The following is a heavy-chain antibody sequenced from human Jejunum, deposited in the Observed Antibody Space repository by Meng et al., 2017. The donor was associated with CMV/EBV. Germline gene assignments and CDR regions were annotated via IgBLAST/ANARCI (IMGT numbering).Heavy chain of an antibody. CDR3: ARDRVRGVIIALYGMDV. J-gene: IGHJ6*02. D-gene: IGHD3-10*01. Sequence: TVDDYGMGWVRQAPGKGLEGVSGINWNGGSTGYADSVKGRFTISRDSAKNSLYLQMNSLRAEDTALYYCARDRVRGVIIALYGMDVWGQGTTVTVSS. V-gene: IGHV3-20*03. CDR2: INWNGGST. CDR1: TVDDYG.